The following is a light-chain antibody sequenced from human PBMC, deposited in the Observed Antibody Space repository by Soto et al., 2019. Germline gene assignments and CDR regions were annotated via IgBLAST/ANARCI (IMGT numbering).Light chain of an antibody. CDR1: QSISSW. V-gene: IGKV1-5*01. CDR3: QQYNSYWT. J-gene: IGKJ1*01. Sequence: DIQLTQSPSSLSASVGDTVTITCRASQSISSWLAWYQQKPGKAPKLLIYDASSLESGVPSRFSGSGSGKEFTLTISSLQPDDFATYYCQQYNSYWTFGQGTKVDIK. CDR2: DAS.